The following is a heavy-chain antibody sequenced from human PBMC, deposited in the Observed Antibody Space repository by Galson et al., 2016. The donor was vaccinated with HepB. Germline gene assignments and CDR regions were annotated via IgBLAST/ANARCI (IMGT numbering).Heavy chain of an antibody. V-gene: IGHV4-34*01. Sequence: SETLSLTCIVDGGSFSAYQWAWIRQSPWRGLEWIGEINHSGYNNYNPSLGSRVTISIDTSRNQFSLRMTSVTAADTAFYYCARLSNGWIRFDSWGQGSLVTVSS. CDR3: ARLSNGWIRFDS. J-gene: IGHJ4*02. CDR1: GGSFSAYQ. CDR2: INHSGYN. D-gene: IGHD6-19*01.